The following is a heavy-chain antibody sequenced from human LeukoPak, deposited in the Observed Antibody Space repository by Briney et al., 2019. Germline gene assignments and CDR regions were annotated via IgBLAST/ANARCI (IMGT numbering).Heavy chain of an antibody. Sequence: GGSLRLSCAASGFTFSSYETKWVRQAPGKGLEWVSYISSSGSFIYYADSVRGRFTISRDSAKNSLYLQMNSLRAEDTAVYYCARGGTYYDPSVRPTDYWGQGTLVTVSS. CDR2: ISSSGSFI. CDR1: GFTFSSYE. V-gene: IGHV3-48*03. CDR3: ARGGTYYDPSVRPTDY. D-gene: IGHD3-3*01. J-gene: IGHJ4*02.